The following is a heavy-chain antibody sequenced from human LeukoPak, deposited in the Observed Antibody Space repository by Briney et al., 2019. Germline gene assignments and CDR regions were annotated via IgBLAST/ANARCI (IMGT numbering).Heavy chain of an antibody. D-gene: IGHD2-15*01. CDR3: ARDFGGSYSSPDY. CDR2: IWYDGSNK. CDR1: GFTFSSYG. J-gene: IGHJ4*02. Sequence: PGRSLRLSCAASGFTFSSYGMHWVRQAPGKGLEWVAVIWYDGSNKYYADSVKGRFTISRDNSKNTLYLQMNSLRAEDTAVYYCARDFGGSYSSPDYWGQGTLVTVSS. V-gene: IGHV3-33*01.